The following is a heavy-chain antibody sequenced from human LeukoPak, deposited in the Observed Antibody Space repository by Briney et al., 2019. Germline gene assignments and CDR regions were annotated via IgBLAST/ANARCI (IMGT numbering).Heavy chain of an antibody. CDR3: ARDPYSGSYGPYYYYYMDV. D-gene: IGHD1-26*01. J-gene: IGHJ6*03. Sequence: GGSLRLSCAASGFTFSSYMSWVRQAPGKGPEWVSSITSSSSYIYYADSVKGRFTISRDNAKNSLYLQMDSLRVEDTAVYCARDPYSGSYGPYYYYYMDVWGEGTTVTISS. CDR1: GFTFSSY. CDR2: ITSSSSYI. V-gene: IGHV3-21*06.